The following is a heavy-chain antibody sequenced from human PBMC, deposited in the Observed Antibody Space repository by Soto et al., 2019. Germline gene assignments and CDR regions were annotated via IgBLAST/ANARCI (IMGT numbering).Heavy chain of an antibody. Sequence: GGSLRLSCAASGFTFSSYSMNWVRQAPGKGLEWVSSISSSSSYIYYADSVKGRFTISRDNAKNSLYLQMNSLRAEDTAVYYCARVAVLEGYYGMDVWGQGTTVTVSS. CDR3: ARVAVLEGYYGMDV. CDR1: GFTFSSYS. CDR2: ISSSSSYI. J-gene: IGHJ6*02. D-gene: IGHD6-6*01. V-gene: IGHV3-21*01.